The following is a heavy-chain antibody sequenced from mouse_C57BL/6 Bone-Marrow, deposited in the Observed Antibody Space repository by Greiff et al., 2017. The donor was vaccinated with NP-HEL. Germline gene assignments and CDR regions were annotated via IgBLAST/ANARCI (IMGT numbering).Heavy chain of an antibody. Sequence: EVKLMESGAELVRPGASVKLSCTASGFNIKDDYMHWVKQRPEQGLEWIGWIDPENGDTEYASKFQGKAPITADTSSNTAYLQLSSLTSEDTAVYYCTPIVYYGSSYGYFDVWDTGTTVTVSS. CDR1: GFNIKDDY. D-gene: IGHD1-1*01. J-gene: IGHJ1*03. CDR2: IDPENGDT. CDR3: TPIVYYGSSYGYFDV. V-gene: IGHV14-4*01.